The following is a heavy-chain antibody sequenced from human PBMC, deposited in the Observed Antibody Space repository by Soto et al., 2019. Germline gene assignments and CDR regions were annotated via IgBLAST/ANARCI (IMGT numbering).Heavy chain of an antibody. CDR1: GFTFSSYS. CDR2: ISSSSSYI. J-gene: IGHJ5*02. Sequence: GGSLRLSCAASGFTFSSYSMNWVRQAPGKGLEWVSSISSSSSYIYYADSVKGRFTISRDNAKNSLYLQMNSLRAEDTAVYYCARDIGTYYDFWSGLAVGWFDPWGQGTLVTVSS. D-gene: IGHD3-3*01. CDR3: ARDIGTYYDFWSGLAVGWFDP. V-gene: IGHV3-21*01.